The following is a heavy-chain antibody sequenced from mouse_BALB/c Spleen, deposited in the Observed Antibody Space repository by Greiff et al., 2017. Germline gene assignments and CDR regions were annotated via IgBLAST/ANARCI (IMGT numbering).Heavy chain of an antibody. CDR3: ASDGNYNWFAY. CDR2: INTETGEP. D-gene: IGHD2-1*01. V-gene: IGHV9-2-1*01. CDR1: GYTFTDYS. Sequence: VQRVESGPELKKPGETVKISCKASGYTFTDYSMHWVKQAPGKGLKWMGWINTETGEPTYADDFKGRFAFSLETSASTAYLQINNLKNEDTATYFCASDGNYNWFAYWGQGTLVTVSA. J-gene: IGHJ3*01.